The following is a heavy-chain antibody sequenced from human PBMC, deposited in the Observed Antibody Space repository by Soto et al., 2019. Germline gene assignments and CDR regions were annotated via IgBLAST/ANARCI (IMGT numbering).Heavy chain of an antibody. CDR2: IYYIGTT. CDR3: AKNETTRPWFDP. V-gene: IGHV4-31*03. CDR1: GGSIRNGNYY. J-gene: IGHJ5*02. D-gene: IGHD1-1*01. Sequence: SETLSLTCTVSGGSIRNGNYYWSWIRQLPGKGLEWIGNIYYIGTTSYNPSLKSRVIISIDTSKNQFSLELTSVLAADTAVYYCAKNETTRPWFDPWGQGTLVTVSS.